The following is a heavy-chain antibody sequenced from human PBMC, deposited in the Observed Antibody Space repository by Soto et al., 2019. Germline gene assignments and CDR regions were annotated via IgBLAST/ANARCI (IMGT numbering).Heavy chain of an antibody. CDR2: IIPIFGTT. Sequence: QVQLVQSGAEVKKPGASVKVSCKAYGGTFSSYVISWVRQAPGQGLEWMGGIIPIFGTTNYAQKFQGRVTITADESTSTAYMELSSLRSEDTAVYYCARAGHCSGGSCYQYYFDYWGQGTLVTVSS. D-gene: IGHD2-15*01. CDR3: ARAGHCSGGSCYQYYFDY. CDR1: GGTFSSYV. J-gene: IGHJ4*02. V-gene: IGHV1-69*12.